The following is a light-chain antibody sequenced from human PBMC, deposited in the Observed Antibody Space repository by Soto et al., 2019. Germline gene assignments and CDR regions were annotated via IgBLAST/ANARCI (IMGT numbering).Light chain of an antibody. J-gene: IGKJ1*01. Sequence: IQMTQSPSTLSAFVGDRVTITCRASQSIGSWLAWYQQKPGKAPKLLIYDASSLESGVPSRFSGSGSGTEFTLTISSLQPDDFASYTCQQYNSYPGAFGQGTKVEIK. CDR3: QQYNSYPGA. CDR1: QSIGSW. CDR2: DAS. V-gene: IGKV1-5*01.